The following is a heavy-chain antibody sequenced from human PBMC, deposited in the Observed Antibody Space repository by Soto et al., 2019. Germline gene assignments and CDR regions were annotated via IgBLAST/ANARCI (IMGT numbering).Heavy chain of an antibody. CDR2: VYSNGNT. CDR1: DDSLTTNKYA. J-gene: IGHJ4*02. Sequence: SETLSLTCTVSDDSLTTNKYAWTWIRQNPEKGLEWIGYVYSNGNTRSSPSLQSRVSMSVDTSKSHFSLRLSSVTAADTAVYFCARASYFRPSGSYYFVSWGQGTLVTVSS. D-gene: IGHD3-10*01. V-gene: IGHV4-31*03. CDR3: ARASYFRPSGSYYFVS.